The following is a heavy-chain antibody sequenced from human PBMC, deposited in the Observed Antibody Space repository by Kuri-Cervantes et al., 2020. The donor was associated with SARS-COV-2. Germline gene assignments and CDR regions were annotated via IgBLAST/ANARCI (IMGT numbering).Heavy chain of an antibody. J-gene: IGHJ5*02. CDR2: IYYSGST. Sequence: GSLRLCCTVSGGSISSHYWSWIRQPPGKGLEWIGYIYYSGSTNYNPSLKSRVTISVDTSKNQFSLKLSSVTAADTAVYYCARLGGYRSGYNRFDPWGQGTLVTVSS. D-gene: IGHD5-18*01. V-gene: IGHV4-59*11. CDR1: GGSISSHY. CDR3: ARLGGYRSGYNRFDP.